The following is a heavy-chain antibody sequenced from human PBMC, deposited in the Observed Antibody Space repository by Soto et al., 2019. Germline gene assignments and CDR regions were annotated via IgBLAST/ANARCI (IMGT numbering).Heavy chain of an antibody. J-gene: IGHJ3*02. Sequence: ASVKVSCKASGYTFRTYAIHWVRQAPGQRLEWMGWINPNNGSTNYAQKFQDWVTMTRDTSISTAYMELSRLRSDDTAVYYCARVGSATTNAFDIWGQGTMVTVSS. D-gene: IGHD4-17*01. V-gene: IGHV1-2*04. CDR2: INPNNGST. CDR1: GYTFRTYA. CDR3: ARVGSATTNAFDI.